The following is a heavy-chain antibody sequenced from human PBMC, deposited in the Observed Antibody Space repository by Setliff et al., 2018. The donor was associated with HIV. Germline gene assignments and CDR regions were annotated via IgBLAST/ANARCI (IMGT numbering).Heavy chain of an antibody. CDR3: ARVIPYDSGGYYYEPTPDWYFDL. D-gene: IGHD3-22*01. CDR2: INHSGST. V-gene: IGHV4-34*01. Sequence: SETLSLTCAVYGGSFSGHYWNWFRQPPGKGLEWIGEINHSGSTNYKSSLKSRVTISADTSKRQFSLKLSSVTAADTAVYYCARVIPYDSGGYYYEPTPDWYFDLWGRGTLVTVSS. CDR1: GGSFSGHY. J-gene: IGHJ2*01.